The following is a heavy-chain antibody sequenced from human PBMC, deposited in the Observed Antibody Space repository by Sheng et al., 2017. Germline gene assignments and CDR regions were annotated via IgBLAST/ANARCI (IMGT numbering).Heavy chain of an antibody. V-gene: IGHV4-34*01. CDR2: INHSGST. CDR3: ARGREAVYDSSGYQPRYYYGMDV. D-gene: IGHD3-22*01. CDR1: GGSFSGYY. Sequence: QVQLQQWGAGLLKPSETLSLTCAVYGGSFSGYYWSWIRQPPGKGLEWIGEINHSGSTNYNPSLKSRVTISVDTSKNQFSLKLSSVTAADTAVYYCARGREAVYDSSGYQPRYYYGMDVWGQGTTVTVSS. J-gene: IGHJ6*02.